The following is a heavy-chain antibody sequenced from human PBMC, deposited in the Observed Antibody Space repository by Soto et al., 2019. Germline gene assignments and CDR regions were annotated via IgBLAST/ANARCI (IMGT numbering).Heavy chain of an antibody. CDR1: GVTVSTNG. CDR2: ISGGGNT. V-gene: IGHV3-23*01. D-gene: IGHD1-1*01. CDR3: ATGRMPTVRVGFDY. Sequence: EVQLLESGGGLEQPGGSPRLSCAASGVTVSTNGMTWVRQAPGKGLEWVSTISGGGNTYYADSVKGRFSISRDNSKNTLFLQMSSLRVEDTAIYYCATGRMPTVRVGFDYWGQGTLVTVSS. J-gene: IGHJ4*02.